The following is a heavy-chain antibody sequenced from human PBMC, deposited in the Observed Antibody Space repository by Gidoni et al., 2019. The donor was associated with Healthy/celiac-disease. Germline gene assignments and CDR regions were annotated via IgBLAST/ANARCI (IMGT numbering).Heavy chain of an antibody. V-gene: IGHV3-49*03. CDR1: GFTFGDYA. CDR2: IRSKAYGGTT. J-gene: IGHJ4*02. D-gene: IGHD3-22*01. CDR3: TRDQGDYYDSSGYDFDY. Sequence: EVQLVESGGGLVQPGRSLRLSCTASGFTFGDYAMSWFRQAPGKGLEWVGFIRSKAYGGTTEYAASVKGRFTISRDDSKSIAYLQMNSLKTEDTAVYYCTRDQGDYYDSSGYDFDYWGQGTLVTVSS.